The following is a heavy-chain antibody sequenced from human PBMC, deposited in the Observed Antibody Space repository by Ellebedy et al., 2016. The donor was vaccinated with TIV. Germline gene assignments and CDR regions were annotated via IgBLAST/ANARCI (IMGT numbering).Heavy chain of an antibody. D-gene: IGHD1-26*01. CDR2: IYYSGST. CDR1: GGSISSSNYY. CDR3: ARGWEPLRWSLDY. J-gene: IGHJ4*02. Sequence: SETLSLTCTVSGGSISSSNYYWGWIRQPPGKGLEWIESIYYSGSTYYNPSLKSRVTISVDTSKNQFSLKLSSVTAADTAVYYCARGWEPLRWSLDYWGQGTLVTVSS. V-gene: IGHV4-39*07.